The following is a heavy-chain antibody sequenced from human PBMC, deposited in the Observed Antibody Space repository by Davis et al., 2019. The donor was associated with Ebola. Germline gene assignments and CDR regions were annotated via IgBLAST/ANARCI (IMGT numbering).Heavy chain of an antibody. D-gene: IGHD6-19*01. Sequence: MPSETLSLTCTVSGGSISSSSYYWGWIRQPPGKGLEWIGSIYYSGSTYYNPSLKSRVTISVDTSKNQFSLKLSYVTAADTAVYYCARTHYSSGWSGWFDPWGQGTLVTVSS. CDR2: IYYSGST. CDR1: GGSISSSSYY. J-gene: IGHJ5*02. V-gene: IGHV4-39*01. CDR3: ARTHYSSGWSGWFDP.